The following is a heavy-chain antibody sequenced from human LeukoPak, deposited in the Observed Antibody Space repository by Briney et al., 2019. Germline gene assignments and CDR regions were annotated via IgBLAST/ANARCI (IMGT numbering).Heavy chain of an antibody. CDR2: ISYSGST. J-gene: IGHJ3*02. D-gene: IGHD3-10*01. Sequence: SETLSLTCTVSGVSISSYYWSWIRQPPGKGLDWIGYISYSGSTNYNPSLKSRVTISLDTSRNQFSLKLNSVTAADTAVYYCAKSNGYGLVDIWGQGTMVTVSS. CDR1: GVSISSYY. V-gene: IGHV4-59*12. CDR3: AKSNGYGLVDI.